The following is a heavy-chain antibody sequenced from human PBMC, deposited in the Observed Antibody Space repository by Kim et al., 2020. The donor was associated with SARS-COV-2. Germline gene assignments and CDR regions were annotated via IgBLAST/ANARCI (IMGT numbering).Heavy chain of an antibody. Sequence: VKGRVTISRENAKNSLYLQMNSLGVGDTAVYYCARSDPKYSSGWTNWFDPWGQGTLVTVSS. V-gene: IGHV3-13*01. D-gene: IGHD6-19*01. CDR3: ARSDPKYSSGWTNWFDP. J-gene: IGHJ5*02.